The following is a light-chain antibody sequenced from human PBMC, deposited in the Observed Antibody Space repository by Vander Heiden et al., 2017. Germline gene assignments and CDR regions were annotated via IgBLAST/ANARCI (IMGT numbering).Light chain of an antibody. J-gene: IGKJ3*01. CDR3: QQGYSIPFT. CDR2: SAS. Sequence: DIQMTQSPSSLSASVGDTVTITCRASQSIGNFLNWYQHQPGKAPTLLISSASNLHGGVPSRFSGSGSGTDFTLTIASLQPEDFATYSCQQGYSIPFTFGPGTKVDAK. V-gene: IGKV1-39*01. CDR1: QSIGNF.